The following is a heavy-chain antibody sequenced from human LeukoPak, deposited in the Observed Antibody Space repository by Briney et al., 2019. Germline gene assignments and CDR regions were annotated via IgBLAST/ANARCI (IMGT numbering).Heavy chain of an antibody. J-gene: IGHJ4*02. D-gene: IGHD3-22*01. V-gene: IGHV4-34*01. CDR1: GGSFSGYY. CDR3: AREPNYYDSTGYHD. Sequence: PSETLSLTCAVYGGSFSGYYWSWIRQPPGKGLEWIGEINHSGSTNYNPSLKSRVTISVDTSKNQFSLKLSSVTAADTAVYYCAREPNYYDSTGYHDWGQGTLVTVSS. CDR2: INHSGST.